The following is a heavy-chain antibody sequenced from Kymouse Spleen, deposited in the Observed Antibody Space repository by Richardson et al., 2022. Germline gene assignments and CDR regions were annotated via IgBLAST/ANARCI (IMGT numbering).Heavy chain of an antibody. D-gene: IGHD6-19*01. CDR1: GGSFSGYY. J-gene: IGHJ5*02. CDR2: INHSGST. CDR3: AGIAVAGKDWFDP. V-gene: IGHV4-34*01. Sequence: QVQLQQWGAGLLKPSETLSLTCAVYGGSFSGYYWSWIRQPPGKGLEWIGEINHSGSTNYNPSLKSRVTISVDTSKNQFSLKLSSVTAADTAVYYCAGIAVAGKDWFDPWGQGTLVTVSS.